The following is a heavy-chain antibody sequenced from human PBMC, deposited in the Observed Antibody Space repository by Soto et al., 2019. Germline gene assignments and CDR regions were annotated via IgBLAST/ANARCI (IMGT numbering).Heavy chain of an antibody. CDR1: GLTISGKKY. D-gene: IGHD1-1*01. CDR2: LYDVDGS. Sequence: GGSLRLSCAAFGLTISGKKYVAWVRQAPGKGLEWVSGLYDVDGSFYADSVRGRFTPSSDSSKTTVYLQMNDLRPDDTAVYYCATWHEREHAYDVWGQGTPVTVSS. J-gene: IGHJ3*01. V-gene: IGHV3-53*01. CDR3: ATWHEREHAYDV.